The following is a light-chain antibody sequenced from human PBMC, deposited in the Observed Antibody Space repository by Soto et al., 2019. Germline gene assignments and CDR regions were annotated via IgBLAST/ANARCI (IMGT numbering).Light chain of an antibody. J-gene: IGLJ1*01. Sequence: QSVLTQPPSASGTPGQRVTISCSGSSSNIGSNTVNWYQQLPGTAPKLLIYSNNQRPSGVPDRFSGSKSGTSASLAMSGLQSEDEADYYCAAWDDSLNVYVFXXGXKXTVL. CDR3: AAWDDSLNVYV. V-gene: IGLV1-44*01. CDR2: SNN. CDR1: SSNIGSNT.